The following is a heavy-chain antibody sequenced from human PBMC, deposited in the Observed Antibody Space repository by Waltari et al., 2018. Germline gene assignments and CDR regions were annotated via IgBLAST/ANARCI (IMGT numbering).Heavy chain of an antibody. D-gene: IGHD3-22*01. V-gene: IGHV1-2*06. CDR1: GYTFTGYY. Sequence: QVQLVQSGAEVKKPGASVKVSCKASGYTFTGYYMHWVRQAPGQGLEWMGRINPNSGGTNYAQKFQGRVTMTRDTSISTAYMELSRLRSDDTAVYYCARVTIGWPGVVTTAYYFDYWGQGTLVTVSS. CDR3: ARVTIGWPGVVTTAYYFDY. CDR2: INPNSGGT. J-gene: IGHJ4*02.